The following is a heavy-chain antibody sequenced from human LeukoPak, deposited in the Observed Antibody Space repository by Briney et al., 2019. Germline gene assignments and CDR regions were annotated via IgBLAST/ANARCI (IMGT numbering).Heavy chain of an antibody. J-gene: IGHJ3*02. Sequence: SETLSLTCAVYGGSFSGYYWSWIRQPPGKGLEWIGEINHSGSTNYNPSLKSRVTISVVTSKKQFSLKVSSVAAADTGVYCCARAGLLTFDIWGQGTMVTVSS. D-gene: IGHD2-15*01. CDR1: GGSFSGYY. CDR2: INHSGST. V-gene: IGHV4-34*01. CDR3: ARAGLLTFDI.